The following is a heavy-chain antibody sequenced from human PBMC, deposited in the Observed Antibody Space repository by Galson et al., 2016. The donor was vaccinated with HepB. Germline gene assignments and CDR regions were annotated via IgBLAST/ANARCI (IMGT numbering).Heavy chain of an antibody. CDR3: AREGCQGYCLYHYYGMDV. D-gene: IGHD2-15*01. CDR2: IKSSSSTI. V-gene: IGHV3-48*04. Sequence: SLRLSCAASGFTFSSYSVNWVRQAPGKGLEWVSYIKSSSSTIYYADSVKGRFTISRDNAKNSLHLQMNSLRAEDTAVYYCAREGCQGYCLYHYYGMDVWGQGTTVTVSS. J-gene: IGHJ6*02. CDR1: GFTFSSYS.